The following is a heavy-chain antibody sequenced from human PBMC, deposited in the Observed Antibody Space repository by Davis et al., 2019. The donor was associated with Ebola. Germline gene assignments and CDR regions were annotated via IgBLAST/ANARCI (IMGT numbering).Heavy chain of an antibody. V-gene: IGHV3-33*01. D-gene: IGHD3-3*01. CDR3: ARDWFCSGSNCNRGGMDV. CDR2: IWDDGSKK. Sequence: GESLKISCAASGFTLGYYGMHWVRQAPGKGLEWVAVIWDDGSKKEYVDSVKGRFTVSRDNSKNTVYLQMNSLRAEETAVYYCARDWFCSGSNCNRGGMDVWGQGTTVIVS. J-gene: IGHJ6*02. CDR1: GFTLGYYG.